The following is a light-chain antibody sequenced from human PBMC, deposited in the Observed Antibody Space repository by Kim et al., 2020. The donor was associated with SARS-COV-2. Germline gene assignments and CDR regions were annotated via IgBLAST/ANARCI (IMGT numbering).Light chain of an antibody. Sequence: SASVGDRVTITCRASQSIGSWLAWYQQKPGKAPKLLIYKASSLETGVPSRFSGSGSGTEFTLTISSLQPDDFATYYCQQYSFLWTFGQGTKVEIK. CDR2: KAS. CDR3: QQYSFLWT. CDR1: QSIGSW. J-gene: IGKJ1*01. V-gene: IGKV1-5*03.